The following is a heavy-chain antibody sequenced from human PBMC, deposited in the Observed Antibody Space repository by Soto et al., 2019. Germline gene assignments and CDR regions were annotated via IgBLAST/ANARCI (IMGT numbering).Heavy chain of an antibody. V-gene: IGHV4-30-2*01. CDR1: GGSISSGGYY. D-gene: IGHD3-9*01. CDR3: ARVRITIFAFDI. J-gene: IGHJ3*02. CDR2: IYHSGST. Sequence: PSETLSLTCTVSGGSISSGGYYWSWIRQHPGKGLEWIGYIYHSGSTYYNPSLKSRVTISVDRSKNQFSLKLSSVTAADTAVYYCARVRITIFAFDIWGQGTMVTVSS.